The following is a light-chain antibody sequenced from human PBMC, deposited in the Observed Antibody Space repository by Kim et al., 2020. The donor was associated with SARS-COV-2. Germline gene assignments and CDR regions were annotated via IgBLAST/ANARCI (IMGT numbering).Light chain of an antibody. CDR2: RDS. Sequence: SYELTQPLSVSVALGQTARITCGGDNIGSKNVHWYQQKPAQAPVLVIYRDSNRPSGIPDRFSGSNSGNTATLTISRAQAGDETNYYCQLWDSSADVVFGG. CDR3: QLWDSSADVV. CDR1: NIGSKN. J-gene: IGLJ2*01. V-gene: IGLV3-9*01.